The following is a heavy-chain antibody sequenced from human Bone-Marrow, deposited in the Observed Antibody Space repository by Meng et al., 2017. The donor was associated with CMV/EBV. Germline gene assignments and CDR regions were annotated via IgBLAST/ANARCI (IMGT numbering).Heavy chain of an antibody. D-gene: IGHD2-15*01. CDR2: INHRASP. J-gene: IGHJ4*02. Sequence: SETLSLTCAVYGGSFSNYYWSWIRQSPGKGLEWIGEINHRASPNYNPSPKSRVTISGDTSKNQFSLRLTSVTAADTAVYYCAIGRYCSGGSCYSEDYWGQGTLVTVSS. CDR1: GGSFSNYY. V-gene: IGHV4-34*01. CDR3: AIGRYCSGGSCYSEDY.